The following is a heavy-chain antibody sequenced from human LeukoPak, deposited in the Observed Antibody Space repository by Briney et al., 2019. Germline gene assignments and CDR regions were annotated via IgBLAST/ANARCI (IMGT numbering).Heavy chain of an antibody. V-gene: IGHV3-23*01. CDR3: AKDMQGSY. CDR2: VSGSGANS. Sequence: GGSLRLSCAASGFSFNSAAMTWVRQAPGKGLEWVSLVSGSGANSYYADSVKGRFTISRDNSKNTLYLQMNSLRAEDTAIYYCAKDMQGSYWGQGTLVTVSS. D-gene: IGHD2-2*01. J-gene: IGHJ4*02. CDR1: GFSFNSAA.